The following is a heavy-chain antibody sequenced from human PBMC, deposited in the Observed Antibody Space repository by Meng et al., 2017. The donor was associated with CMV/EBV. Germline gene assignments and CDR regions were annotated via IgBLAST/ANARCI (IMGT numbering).Heavy chain of an antibody. J-gene: IGHJ4*02. V-gene: IGHV5-51*01. CDR3: ARLGSPPGPSYYDSSGYPY. CDR2: IYPGDSDT. Sequence: KVSCKGSGYSFTSYWIGWVRQMPGKGLEWMGIIYPGDSDTRYSPSFQGQVTISADKSISTAYLQWSSLKASDTAMYYCARLGSPPGPSYYDSSGYPYWGQGTLVTVSS. D-gene: IGHD3-22*01. CDR1: GYSFTSYW.